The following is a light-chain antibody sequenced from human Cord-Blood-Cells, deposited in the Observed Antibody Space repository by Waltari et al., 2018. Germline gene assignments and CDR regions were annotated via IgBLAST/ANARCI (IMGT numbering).Light chain of an antibody. CDR1: RPNIGAGFD. CDR3: QSYDSSLSGYV. V-gene: IGLV1-40*01. CDR2: GNS. J-gene: IGLJ1*01. Sequence: QSVLTQPPSVSGAPGQRVPISCTGSRPNIGAGFDVHWYQQLPGTAPKLLIYGNSNRPSGVPDRFSGSKSGTSASLAITGLQAEDEADYYCQSYDSSLSGYVFGTGTKVTVL.